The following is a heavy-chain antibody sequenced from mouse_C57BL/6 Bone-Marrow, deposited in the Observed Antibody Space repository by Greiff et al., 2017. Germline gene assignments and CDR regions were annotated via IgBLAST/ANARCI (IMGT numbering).Heavy chain of an antibody. V-gene: IGHV5-6*02. J-gene: IGHJ4*01. Sequence: DVMLVESGGDLVKPGGSLKLSCAASGFTFSSYGMSWVRQTPDKRLEWVATISSGGSYTYYPDSVKGRFTISRDNAKNTLYLQMSSLKSEYPAMYYCARDPNLLRRLYYYAMDYWGQGTSVTVSS. D-gene: IGHD1-1*01. CDR2: ISSGGSYT. CDR1: GFTFSSYG. CDR3: ARDPNLLRRLYYYAMDY.